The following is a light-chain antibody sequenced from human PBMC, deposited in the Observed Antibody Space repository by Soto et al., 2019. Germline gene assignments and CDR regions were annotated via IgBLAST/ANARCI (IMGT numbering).Light chain of an antibody. V-gene: IGKV3-15*01. CDR1: QSVSSN. Sequence: IVMPQSPATLSVSPGERATLSCRASQSVSSNLAWYQQKPGQPPSLLIYGASARATGIPARFSGSGSGTEFTLTISNLQSEDFAVYYCQHYNNWPFTFGQGTKVDIK. J-gene: IGKJ2*01. CDR3: QHYNNWPFT. CDR2: GAS.